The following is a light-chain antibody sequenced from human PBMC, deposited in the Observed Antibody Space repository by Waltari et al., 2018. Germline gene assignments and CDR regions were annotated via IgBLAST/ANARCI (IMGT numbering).Light chain of an antibody. CDR3: QAWDSSAAGV. V-gene: IGLV3-1*01. Sequence: SYELTQPPSVSVSPGQTATITCSGDELGDKYVCWYQQKPGQSPVRVIYQDSWRPSGIPERFSGSNSGNTATLTISGTQAMDEADYYCQAWDSSAAGVFGPGTKVTVL. CDR2: QDS. CDR1: ELGDKY. J-gene: IGLJ1*01.